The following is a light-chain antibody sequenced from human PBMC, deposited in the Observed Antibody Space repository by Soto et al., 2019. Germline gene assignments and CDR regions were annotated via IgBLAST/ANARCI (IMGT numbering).Light chain of an antibody. CDR3: QQRSNWPLT. J-gene: IGKJ4*01. Sequence: DIVFTRSPGPLSLSAGERATLSCKASQSVSNNYLAWYQQKPGQAPRLIIYDASNRAIGIPARFIGSWSGTDCTITISSLEPEDVTVYYCQQRSNWPLTLAGGTKVDIK. CDR1: QSVSNNY. CDR2: DAS. V-gene: IGKV3D-20*02.